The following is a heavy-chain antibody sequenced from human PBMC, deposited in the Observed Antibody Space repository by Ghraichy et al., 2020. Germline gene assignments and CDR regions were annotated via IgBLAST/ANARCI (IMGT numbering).Heavy chain of an antibody. CDR1: GFTFSNYA. V-gene: IGHV3-23*01. J-gene: IGHJ5*02. CDR3: ARNSGTDWKYCFKT. D-gene: IGHD1-7*01. Sequence: GGSLRLSCAASGFTFSNYAMSWLRLAPGKGLEWVSVIGGSSGTTYYADSVKGRFTISRDNSMNALYPQMNSLRAEDTAVYYCARNSGTDWKYCFKTWGEGTLVTVSS. CDR2: IGGSSGTT.